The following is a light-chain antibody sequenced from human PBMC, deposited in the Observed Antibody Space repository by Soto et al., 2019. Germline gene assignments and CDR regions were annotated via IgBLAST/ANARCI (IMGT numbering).Light chain of an antibody. CDR3: QQYKNWHL. J-gene: IGKJ5*01. V-gene: IGKV3-15*01. CDR1: QSVNDK. Sequence: EAVLTQSPTTLSFSPFERATLSCRASQSVNDKVAWFQQKPGQAPRLLIIGASTTAAGIPARFSGSGSGTEFTLTISSLQSEDFAVYYCQQYKNWHLFGQGTRLEIK. CDR2: GAS.